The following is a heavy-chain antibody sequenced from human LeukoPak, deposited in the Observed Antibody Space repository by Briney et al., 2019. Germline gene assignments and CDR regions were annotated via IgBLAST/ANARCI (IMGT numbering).Heavy chain of an antibody. J-gene: IGHJ4*02. CDR1: GDSVSTNSAA. D-gene: IGHD3-3*01. CDR3: ARDADTNGYYFDY. V-gene: IGHV6-1*01. CDR2: TYYRSKWYN. Sequence: SQTLSLTCAISGDSVSTNSAAWNWIRQSPSRGLGWLGRTYYRSKWYNDYALSVKSRISIEADTSKNQLSLQLKSVTPEDTAVYYCARDADTNGYYFDYWGQGTLVTVSS.